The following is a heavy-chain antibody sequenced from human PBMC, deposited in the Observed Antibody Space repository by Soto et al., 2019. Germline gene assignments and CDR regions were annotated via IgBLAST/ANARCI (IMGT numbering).Heavy chain of an antibody. CDR2: IKSNTDGGTV. CDR3: ATFGVPGG. CDR1: GLTFRSAW. J-gene: IGHJ4*02. V-gene: IGHV3-15*01. D-gene: IGHD3-16*01. Sequence: GESLKISCIASGLTFRSAWWSWVRQAPGKGLEWVGRIKSNTDGGTVEYAAPMKGRFTISRDDSKNTLYLEMDSLKIEDTAVYFCATFGVPGGWGQGTLVTVSS.